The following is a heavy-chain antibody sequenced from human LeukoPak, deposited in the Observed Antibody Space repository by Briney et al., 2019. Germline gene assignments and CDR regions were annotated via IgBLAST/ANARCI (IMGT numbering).Heavy chain of an antibody. D-gene: IGHD5-24*01. J-gene: IGHJ4*02. CDR3: TTVERWLLRSSPY. V-gene: IGHV3-15*01. Sequence: GGSLRLSCAASGFTFSSYGMTWVRQAPGRGLEWVGRIKTNTDGGTTDYAAPVKGRFTISRDDSKNTLYLQMNSLKTDDTAVYYCTTVERWLLRSSPYWGQGTLVTVSS. CDR2: IKTNTDGGTT. CDR1: GFTFSSYG.